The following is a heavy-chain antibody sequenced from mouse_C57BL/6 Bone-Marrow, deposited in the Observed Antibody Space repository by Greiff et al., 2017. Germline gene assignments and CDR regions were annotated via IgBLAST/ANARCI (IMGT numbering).Heavy chain of an antibody. CDR1: GYSFTDYN. J-gene: IGHJ4*01. V-gene: IGHV1-39*01. D-gene: IGHD2-4*01. CDR2: INPNYGTT. CDR3: ARGYDYDYAMDY. Sequence: VQLPQSGPELVKPGASVKISCKASGYSFTDYNMNWVKQSNGKSLEWIGVINPNYGTTSYNQKFKGKATLTVDQSSSTAYMQLNSLTSEDSAVFYGARGYDYDYAMDYWGQGTSVTVAS.